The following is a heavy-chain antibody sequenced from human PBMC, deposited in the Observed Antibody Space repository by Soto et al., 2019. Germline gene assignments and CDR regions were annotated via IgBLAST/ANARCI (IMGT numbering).Heavy chain of an antibody. Sequence: GASVKVSCKASGYTFTSYDINWVRQATGQGLEWMGWMNPNSGNTGYAQKFQGRVTMTRNTSISTAYMELSSLRSEDTAVYYCARGGITTGLEVHYYYYYYMDFWGKGTTVTVSS. J-gene: IGHJ6*03. V-gene: IGHV1-8*01. CDR1: GYTFTSYD. CDR3: ARGGITTGLEVHYYYYYYMDF. D-gene: IGHD3-3*01. CDR2: MNPNSGNT.